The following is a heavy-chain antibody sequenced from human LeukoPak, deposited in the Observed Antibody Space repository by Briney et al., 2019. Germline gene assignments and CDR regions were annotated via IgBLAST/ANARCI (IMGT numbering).Heavy chain of an antibody. CDR3: ARDGQQLVRFLY. J-gene: IGHJ4*02. D-gene: IGHD6-6*01. CDR2: IIPILGIA. Sequence: SVKVSCKASGGTFSSYTVSWVRQAPGQGLEWMGRIIPILGIANYAQKFQGRVTITADKSTSTAYMELSSLRSEDTAVYYCARDGQQLVRFLYWGQGTLVTVSS. CDR1: GGTFSSYT. V-gene: IGHV1-69*04.